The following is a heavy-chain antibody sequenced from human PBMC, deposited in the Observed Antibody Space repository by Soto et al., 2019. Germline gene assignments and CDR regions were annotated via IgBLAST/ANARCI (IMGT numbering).Heavy chain of an antibody. CDR2: IIPLFGST. V-gene: IGHV1-69*12. Sequence: QVQLVQSGAEVKKPGSSVKVSCTASGDIFSGYSISWVRQAPGQGLEWMGGIIPLFGSTNYAPKFQGRVTITADQSTNPGYMELSSLKSEDTAVYYCARDLGTGYDSGDYWGQGTLVTVSS. CDR1: GDIFSGYS. J-gene: IGHJ4*02. D-gene: IGHD5-12*01. CDR3: ARDLGTGYDSGDY.